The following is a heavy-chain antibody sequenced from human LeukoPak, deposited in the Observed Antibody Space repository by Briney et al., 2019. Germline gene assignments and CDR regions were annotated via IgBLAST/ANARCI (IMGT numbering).Heavy chain of an antibody. D-gene: IGHD3-16*02. V-gene: IGHV3-23*01. CDR1: GFTFSSYV. CDR3: AKHSVWGSYRSFFDY. CDR2: ISGDGVST. Sequence: GGSLRLSCEASGFTFSSYVMSWVRQAPGKGLEWVSVISGDGVSTDYADSVKGRFTISRDNSKNTLYLQMNSLRAEDTAVYYCAKHSVWGSYRSFFDYWGQGTLVTVSS. J-gene: IGHJ4*02.